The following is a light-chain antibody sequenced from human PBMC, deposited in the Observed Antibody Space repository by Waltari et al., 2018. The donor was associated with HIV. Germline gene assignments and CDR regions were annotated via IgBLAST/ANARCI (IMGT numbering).Light chain of an antibody. CDR3: AAWDDSLSGRVV. CDR1: SSNIGSNY. CDR2: TNN. V-gene: IGLV1-47*01. Sequence: HSVLTQPPSASGTPGQRVTISCSGSSSNIGSNYVYWYQQLPGTAPKLLIYTNNLRPSGGPGGFSGSKSGTSASVAIGGLRSEDESDYYCAAWDDSLSGRVVFGGGTKLTVL. J-gene: IGLJ2*01.